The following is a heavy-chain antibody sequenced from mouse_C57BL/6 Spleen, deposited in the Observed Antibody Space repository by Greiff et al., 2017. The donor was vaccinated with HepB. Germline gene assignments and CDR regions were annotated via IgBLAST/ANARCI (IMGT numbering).Heavy chain of an antibody. V-gene: IGHV1-69*01. CDR1: GYTFTSYW. CDR2: IDPSDSYT. Sequence: QVQLQQPGAELVMPGASVKLSCKASGYTFTSYWLHWVKQRPGQGLEWIGEIDPSDSYTNYNQKFKGKSTLNVDKYYSTAYMQLSSLTSEDSAVYYCARKDNYAMDYWGQGTSVTVSS. J-gene: IGHJ4*01. CDR3: ARKDNYAMDY.